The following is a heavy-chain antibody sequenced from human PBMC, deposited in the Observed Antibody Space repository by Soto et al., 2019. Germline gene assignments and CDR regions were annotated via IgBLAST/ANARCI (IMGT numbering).Heavy chain of an antibody. D-gene: IGHD5-18*01. J-gene: IGHJ4*02. Sequence: SETLSRTRTVTGGSFRCYYWGWFRPPPGKGLEWVGYMYNSGSANYNPSLKSRVTISVDMSQNQFSLKLTSVTAADTAVYYCARHGAIYSNSWYDFDYWGQGTLVTVS. V-gene: IGHV4-59*08. CDR2: MYNSGSA. CDR3: ARHGAIYSNSWYDFDY. CDR1: GGSFRCYY.